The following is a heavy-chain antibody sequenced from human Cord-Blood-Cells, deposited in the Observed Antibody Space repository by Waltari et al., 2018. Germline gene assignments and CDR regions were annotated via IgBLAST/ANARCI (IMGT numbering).Heavy chain of an antibody. CDR3: AGQYSGYDAFDI. Sequence: QLQLQESGPGLVKPSATLSLTCTVSGGSISSSSYYWGWIRQPPGQGLEWIGCIYYSGSTYYNPSLKSRVTISVDTSKNQFSLKLSSVTAADTAVYYCAGQYSGYDAFDIWGQGTMVTVSS. V-gene: IGHV4-39*01. CDR1: GGSISSSSYY. CDR2: IYYSGST. J-gene: IGHJ3*02. D-gene: IGHD5-12*01.